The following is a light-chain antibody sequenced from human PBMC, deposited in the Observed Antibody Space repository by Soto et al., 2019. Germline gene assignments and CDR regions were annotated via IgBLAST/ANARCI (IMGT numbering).Light chain of an antibody. CDR2: EGS. Sequence: QSALTQPASVSGSPGQSITISCTGTSSDVGSYNMVSWYQQHPGKAPKLMIYEGSKRPSGVSNRFSGSKSGNTASLTISGLQAEDEADYHCCSYAGSTTWVFGGGTKLTV. V-gene: IGLV2-23*01. J-gene: IGLJ3*02. CDR3: CSYAGSTTWV. CDR1: SSDVGSYNM.